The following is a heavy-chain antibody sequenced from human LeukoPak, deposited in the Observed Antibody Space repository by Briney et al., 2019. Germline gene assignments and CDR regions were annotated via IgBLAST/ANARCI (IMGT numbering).Heavy chain of an antibody. V-gene: IGHV4-39*07. D-gene: IGHD1/OR15-1a*01. Sequence: SETLSLTCTVSGASINSDTYYWGWIRQPPGNGLEWIGTHSHSGSAYYSPSLRSRITMSLDTSENQLSLKLYSVTAADTAIYYCARYRTGTMCAVWGQGTLVTISS. CDR1: GASINSDTYY. CDR3: ARYRTGTMCAV. CDR2: HSHSGSA. J-gene: IGHJ4*02.